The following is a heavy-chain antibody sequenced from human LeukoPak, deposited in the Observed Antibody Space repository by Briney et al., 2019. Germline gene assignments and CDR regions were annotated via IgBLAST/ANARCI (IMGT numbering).Heavy chain of an antibody. Sequence: GRSLRLSCAASGFTFDDYAMHWVRQAPGKGLEWVSGISWNSGSIGYADSVKGRFTISRDNAKNSLYLQMNGLRAEDTALYYCAKDIGMATIGIDYWGQGTLVTVSS. CDR1: GFTFDDYA. V-gene: IGHV3-9*01. D-gene: IGHD5-24*01. J-gene: IGHJ4*02. CDR3: AKDIGMATIGIDY. CDR2: ISWNSGSI.